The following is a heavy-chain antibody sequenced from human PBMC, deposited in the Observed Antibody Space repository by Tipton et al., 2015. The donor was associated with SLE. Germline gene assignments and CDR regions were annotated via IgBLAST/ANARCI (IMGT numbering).Heavy chain of an antibody. Sequence: SLRLSCAASGFAFHNFGTHWVRQAPGKGLEWVAVIWYDGNNKYYADSVKGRFTISRDNSKKMLYLHMSGLRSEDTAVYYCARDVGHGDYEEYYFDDWGQGTLVTVSS. CDR1: GFAFHNFG. V-gene: IGHV3-33*08. J-gene: IGHJ4*02. CDR2: IWYDGNNK. D-gene: IGHD4-17*01. CDR3: ARDVGHGDYEEYYFDD.